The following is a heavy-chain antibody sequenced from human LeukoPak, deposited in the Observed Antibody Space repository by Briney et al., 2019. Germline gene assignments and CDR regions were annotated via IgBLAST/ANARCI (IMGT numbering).Heavy chain of an antibody. Sequence: GGSLRLSCAASGFTFSNYEMPWVRQAPGKGLEWVSYISSSGSDIYYADSVKGRFTISRDNARNSLYLHMNSLRAEDTAVYYCARDYGGSSPFDYWGQGTLVTVSS. CDR2: ISSSGSDI. J-gene: IGHJ4*02. CDR1: GFTFSNYE. D-gene: IGHD4-23*01. CDR3: ARDYGGSSPFDY. V-gene: IGHV3-48*03.